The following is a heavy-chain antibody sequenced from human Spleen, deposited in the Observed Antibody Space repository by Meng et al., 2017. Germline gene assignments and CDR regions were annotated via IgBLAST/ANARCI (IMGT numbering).Heavy chain of an antibody. J-gene: IGHJ3*01. D-gene: IGHD2-15*01. V-gene: IGHV3-9*01. CDR3: AKDIRYCSSGNCPHYEVGSFDV. CDR2: IGWNSNSL. Sequence: SLKISCAASGFTFDDYAMHWVRQVPGKGLEWVSGIGWNSNSLGYADSVKGRFTISRDNAKNSFYLQMNRLRAEDTALYYCAKDIRYCSSGNCPHYEVGSFDVWGQGTMVTVSS. CDR1: GFTFDDYA.